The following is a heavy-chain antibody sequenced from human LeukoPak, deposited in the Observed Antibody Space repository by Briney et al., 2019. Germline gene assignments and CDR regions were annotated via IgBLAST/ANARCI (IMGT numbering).Heavy chain of an antibody. V-gene: IGHV3-64*01. J-gene: IGHJ4*02. CDR2: ISSNGGST. CDR3: ASDGFDY. Sequence: GGSLRLSCVASGFTFSSYAMHWVRQAPGKGLEYVSAISSNGGSTSYANSVKGRFTISRDNSKNTLYLQMGSLRAEDMAVYYCASDGFDYWGQGTLVTVS. CDR1: GFTFSSYA.